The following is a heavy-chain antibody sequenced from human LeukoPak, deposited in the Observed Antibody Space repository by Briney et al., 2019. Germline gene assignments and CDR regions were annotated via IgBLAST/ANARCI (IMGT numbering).Heavy chain of an antibody. D-gene: IGHD3-3*01. V-gene: IGHV3-48*01. CDR1: GFTFSSYS. Sequence: PGGSLRLSCAASGFTFSSYSMNWVRQAPGKGLEWVSYISSSSSTIYYADSVKGRFTISRDNAKNSLYLQMNSLRAEDTAVYYCARPGITIFGVVMDWGQGTLVTVSS. CDR3: ARPGITIFGVVMD. J-gene: IGHJ4*02. CDR2: ISSSSSTI.